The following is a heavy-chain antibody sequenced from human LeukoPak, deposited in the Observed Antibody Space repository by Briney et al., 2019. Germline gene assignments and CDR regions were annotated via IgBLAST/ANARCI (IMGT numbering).Heavy chain of an antibody. J-gene: IGHJ2*01. Sequence: SETLSLTCAVSGGSISSSNWWSWVRQPPGKGLEWIGEIYHSGSTNYNPSPKSRVTISVDTSKNQFSLKLSSVTAADTAVYYCARGDFWSGYYRTIHWYFDLWGRGTLVSVSS. D-gene: IGHD3-3*01. V-gene: IGHV4-4*02. CDR2: IYHSGST. CDR3: ARGDFWSGYYRTIHWYFDL. CDR1: GGSISSSNW.